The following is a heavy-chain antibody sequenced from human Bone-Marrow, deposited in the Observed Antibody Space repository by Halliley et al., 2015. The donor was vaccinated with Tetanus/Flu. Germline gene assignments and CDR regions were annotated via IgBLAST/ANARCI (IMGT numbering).Heavy chain of an antibody. J-gene: IGHJ4*02. CDR3: ARRRPGSWNSFDYSFDS. D-gene: IGHD3-22*01. Sequence: IYPFASAAKYTPSFQGQVPISADKSVTSAYLQWSSLKASDTAMYFCARRRPGSWNSFDYSFDSWGQGTLVTVSS. V-gene: IGHV5-51*01. CDR2: IYPFASAA.